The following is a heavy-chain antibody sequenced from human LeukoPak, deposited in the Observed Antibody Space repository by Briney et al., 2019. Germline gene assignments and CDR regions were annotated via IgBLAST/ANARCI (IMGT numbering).Heavy chain of an antibody. Sequence: GASVKVSCKASGYTFTGYYIHWVRQAPGQGLEWMGWINPNSGGTNSAQKFQGRVTMTRDTSISTAYMELSRLTSDDTAVYFCARDQSTSFSHSYNFDYWGQGTLVTVSS. CDR3: ARDQSTSFSHSYNFDY. D-gene: IGHD1-1*01. CDR2: INPNSGGT. CDR1: GYTFTGYY. V-gene: IGHV1-2*02. J-gene: IGHJ4*02.